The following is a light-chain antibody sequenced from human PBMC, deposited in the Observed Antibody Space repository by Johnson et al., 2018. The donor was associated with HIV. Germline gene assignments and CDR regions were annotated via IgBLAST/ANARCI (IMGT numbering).Light chain of an antibody. V-gene: IGLV1-44*01. CDR1: SSNIGSDP. Sequence: QSVLTQPPSASGTPGQRVTISCSGSSSNIGSDPVTWYQQLPGTAPKLLIYRTNQRPSGVPDRFSGSKSGTSASLAITGLQAVDEADYYCAPWDDSLNGRVFGTGTKVTVL. CDR3: APWDDSLNGRV. J-gene: IGLJ1*01. CDR2: RTN.